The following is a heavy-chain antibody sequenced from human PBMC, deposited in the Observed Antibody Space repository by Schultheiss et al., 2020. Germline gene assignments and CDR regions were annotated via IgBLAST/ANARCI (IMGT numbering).Heavy chain of an antibody. CDR1: GFTFSNYA. CDR2: ISYDGSNK. J-gene: IGHJ5*02. Sequence: GGSLRLSGAASGFTFSNYAMHWVRQAPGKGLEWVAVISYDGSNKYYTDSVKGRFTISRDNSKNTLYLQMNSLRAEDTAVYYCARGYLTANWFDPWGKGTLVTVSS. V-gene: IGHV3-30-3*01. CDR3: ARGYLTANWFDP. D-gene: IGHD1-26*01.